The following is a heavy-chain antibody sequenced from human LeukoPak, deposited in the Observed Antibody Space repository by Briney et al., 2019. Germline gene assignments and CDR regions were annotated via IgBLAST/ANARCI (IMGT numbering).Heavy chain of an antibody. V-gene: IGHV3-21*01. D-gene: IGHD2-15*01. CDR3: TRDSPPCRTGSCYSGPDYYGMGV. J-gene: IGHJ6*02. CDR1: GFTFSDFS. Sequence: PGGSLRLSCAASGFTFSDFSMNWVRQAPGKGLEWVSSIGSGSDYTYYADSVKGRFTVSRDNAKNSLFLQMNSLRAADTAVYYCTRDSPPCRTGSCYSGPDYYGMGVWGQGTTVTVSS. CDR2: IGSGSDYT.